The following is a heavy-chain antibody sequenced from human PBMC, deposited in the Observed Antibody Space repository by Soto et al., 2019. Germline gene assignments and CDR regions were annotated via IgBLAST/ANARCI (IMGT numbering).Heavy chain of an antibody. CDR3: AREEEGELLVGAVDAFDI. D-gene: IGHD1-26*01. Sequence: GASVKVSCKASGGTFSSYTISWVRQAPGQGLEWMGRIIPILGIANYAQKFQGRVTITADKSTSTAYMELNSLRSEDTAVYYCAREEEGELLVGAVDAFDIWGQGTMVTVSS. CDR2: IIPILGIA. J-gene: IGHJ3*02. V-gene: IGHV1-69*04. CDR1: GGTFSSYT.